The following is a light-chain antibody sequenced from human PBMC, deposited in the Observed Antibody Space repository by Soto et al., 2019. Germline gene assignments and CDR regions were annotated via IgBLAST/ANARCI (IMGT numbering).Light chain of an antibody. CDR3: QQSYISPPWT. V-gene: IGKV1-39*01. CDR2: RAS. J-gene: IGKJ1*01. CDR1: QSISTY. Sequence: DIQMTQSPSSLSASVVYRVTISCXAIQSISTYLNWYQQKPGTAPRLLIYRASSVKSGVPPRFSGSGSGRDFTLTISSLRPEDTATYFCQQSYISPPWTFGQGTKVDI.